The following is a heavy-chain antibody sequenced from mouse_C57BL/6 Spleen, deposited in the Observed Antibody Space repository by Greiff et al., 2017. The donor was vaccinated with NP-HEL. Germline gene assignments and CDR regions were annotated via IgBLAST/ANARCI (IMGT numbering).Heavy chain of an antibody. CDR1: GYTFTDYY. D-gene: IGHD4-1*01. Sequence: EVKLQQSGPELVKPGASVKISCKASGYTFTDYYMNWVKQSHGKSLEWIGDINPNNGGTSYNQKFKGKATLTVDKSSSTAYMELRSLTSEDSAVYYCARGAGTNDYWGQGTTLTVSS. CDR3: ARGAGTNDY. CDR2: INPNNGGT. J-gene: IGHJ2*01. V-gene: IGHV1-26*01.